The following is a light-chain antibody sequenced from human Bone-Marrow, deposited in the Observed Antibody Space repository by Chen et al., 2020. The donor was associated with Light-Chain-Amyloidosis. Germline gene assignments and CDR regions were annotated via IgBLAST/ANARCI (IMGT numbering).Light chain of an antibody. CDR3: AAWDDSLNGSV. CDR2: RDD. V-gene: IGLV1-44*01. J-gene: IGLJ1*01. CDR1: SSNIVINT. Sequence: QPVLTQPPSAHGTRGQILTSYRSGSSSNIVINTINWYRQLPGTAPKLLIYRDDQRPSGVPDRFSGSTSGTSASLAISGLQSDDDADYYCAAWDDSLNGSVFGTGTKVTGL.